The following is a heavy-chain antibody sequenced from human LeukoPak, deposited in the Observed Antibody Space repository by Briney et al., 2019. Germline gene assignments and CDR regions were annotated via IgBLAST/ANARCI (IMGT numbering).Heavy chain of an antibody. Sequence: KPSETLSLACTVSGGSISSSSYYWGWIRQSPGKGLEWIGEINDSGSTNYDPSLKSRVTISVDTSKNQISLKLTSVTAADTAVYYCARVAGDPIYYYYYMDVWGKETTVTVSS. CDR2: INDSGST. V-gene: IGHV4-39*07. CDR3: ARVAGDPIYYYYYMDV. CDR1: GGSISSSSYY. J-gene: IGHJ6*03. D-gene: IGHD7-27*01.